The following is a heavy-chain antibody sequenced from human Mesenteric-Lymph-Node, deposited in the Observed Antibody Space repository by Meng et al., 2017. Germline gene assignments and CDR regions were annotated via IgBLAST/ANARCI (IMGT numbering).Heavy chain of an antibody. CDR2: ISSSGRS. CDR1: GGSIRSDYYY. V-gene: IGHV4-61*02. J-gene: IGHJ5*02. CDR3: ARYYDSRDTNYFDP. Sequence: SETLSLTCTVSGGSIRSDYYYWSWIRQPAGKGLEWIGRISSSGRSNYNPSLWSRVTISVDTSENQFSLRLTSVTAADTAVYYCARYYDSRDTNYFDPWGQGTLVTVSS. D-gene: IGHD3-22*01.